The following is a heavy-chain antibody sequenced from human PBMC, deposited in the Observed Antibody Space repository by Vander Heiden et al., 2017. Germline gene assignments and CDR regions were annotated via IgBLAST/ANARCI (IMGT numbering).Heavy chain of an antibody. J-gene: IGHJ3*02. CDR2: ISSSSSYI. CDR1: GFTFSSYS. V-gene: IGHV3-21*01. D-gene: IGHD5-18*01. Sequence: EVQLVESGGGLVKPGGSRRRSCAASGFTFSSYSMNWVRQAPGKGLEWVSSISSSSSYIYYADSVKGRFTISRDNAKNSLYLQMNSLRAEDTAVYYCARDQAMATLEAFDIWGQGTMVTVSS. CDR3: ARDQAMATLEAFDI.